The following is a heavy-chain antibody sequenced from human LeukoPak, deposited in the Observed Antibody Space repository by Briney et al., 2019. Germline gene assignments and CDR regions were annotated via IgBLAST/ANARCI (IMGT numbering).Heavy chain of an antibody. J-gene: IGHJ3*02. Sequence: GGSLRLSCAASGFTFSSYGMHWVRQAPGKGLEWVAVISYDGSNKYYADSVKGRFTISRDNSKNTLYLQMNSLRAEDTAVYYCAKDWTLRLIDAFDIWGQGTMVTVSS. CDR3: AKDWTLRLIDAFDI. CDR2: ISYDGSNK. V-gene: IGHV3-30*18. D-gene: IGHD3/OR15-3a*01. CDR1: GFTFSSYG.